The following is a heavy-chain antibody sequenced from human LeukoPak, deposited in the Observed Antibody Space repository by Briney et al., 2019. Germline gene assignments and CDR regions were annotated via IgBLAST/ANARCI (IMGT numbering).Heavy chain of an antibody. V-gene: IGHV3-23*01. J-gene: IGHJ4*02. Sequence: GGSLRLSCAASGFTFSSYAMSWVRQAPGKGLEWVSAISGSGGSTYYAGSVKGRFTISRDNSKNTLYLQMNSLRAEDTAVYYCAKDLKGVTTSDYWGQGTLVTVSS. CDR3: AKDLKGVTTSDY. CDR1: GFTFSSYA. D-gene: IGHD4-17*01. CDR2: ISGSGGST.